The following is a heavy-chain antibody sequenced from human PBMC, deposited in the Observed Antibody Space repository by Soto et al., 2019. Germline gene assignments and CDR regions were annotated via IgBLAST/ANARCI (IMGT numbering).Heavy chain of an antibody. CDR3: ARGSTSFEF. Sequence: GGSLRLSCAASGFTFSSYWMSWVRQAPGKGLEWLANIWRDGSQKHYVDSVKGRFTISRDNAKNSLYLQMNSLRVEDMAVYYSARGSTSFEFWGQGILVTVSS. CDR2: IWRDGSQK. CDR1: GFTFSSYW. V-gene: IGHV3-7*01. D-gene: IGHD2-2*01. J-gene: IGHJ4*02.